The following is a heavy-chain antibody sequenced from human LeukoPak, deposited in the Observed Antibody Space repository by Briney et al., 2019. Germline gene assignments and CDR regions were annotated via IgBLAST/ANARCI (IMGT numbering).Heavy chain of an antibody. Sequence: ASVKVSCKASGYTFTGYYMHWVRQAPGQGLEWVGWIAPNSGGTNYAQKFQGRVTMTRDTSINTAYMELSRLTSDDTAVYYCAREYSSSSGRLYDYWGLGTLVAVSS. CDR2: IAPNSGGT. CDR3: AREYSSSSGRLYDY. J-gene: IGHJ4*02. CDR1: GYTFTGYY. D-gene: IGHD6-6*01. V-gene: IGHV1-2*02.